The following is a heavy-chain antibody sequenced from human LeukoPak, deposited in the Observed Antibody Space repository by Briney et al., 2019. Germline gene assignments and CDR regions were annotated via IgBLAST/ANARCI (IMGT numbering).Heavy chain of an antibody. CDR1: GFTFSSYT. CDR2: ISSSSSSYI. Sequence: GGSLRLSCAASGFTFSSYTMNWVRQAPGKGLEWVSCISSSSSSYIYYADSAKGRFTISRDNTKNSLILQMDSLIAEDTAVYYCARGKTAFDILTGYDSWGQGTLVTVSS. V-gene: IGHV3-21*01. D-gene: IGHD3-9*01. CDR3: ARGKTAFDILTGYDS. J-gene: IGHJ5*01.